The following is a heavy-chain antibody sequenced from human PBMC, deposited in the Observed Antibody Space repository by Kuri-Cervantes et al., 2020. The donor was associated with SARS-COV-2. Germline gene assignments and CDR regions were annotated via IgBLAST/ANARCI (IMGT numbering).Heavy chain of an antibody. Sequence: GGFLRLSCAASGFTFSSYDMHWVRQATGKGLEWVSAIGTAGDTYYPGSVKGRFTISRENAKNSLYLQMNSLRAEDTALYYCAKESWYEDSRLGYFDLWGRGTLVTVSS. CDR1: GFTFSSYD. D-gene: IGHD2-15*01. V-gene: IGHV3-13*04. CDR2: IGTAGDT. CDR3: AKESWYEDSRLGYFDL. J-gene: IGHJ2*01.